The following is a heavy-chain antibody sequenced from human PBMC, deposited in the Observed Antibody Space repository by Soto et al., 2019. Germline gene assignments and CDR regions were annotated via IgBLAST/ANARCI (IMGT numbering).Heavy chain of an antibody. Sequence: GGSLRLSCAASGFTFSNAWMSWVRQAPGKGLEWVGRIKSKTDGGTTDYAAPVKGRFTISRDDSKNTLYLQMNSLKTEDTAVYYCALAVPQGGSCFYWGQGTLVTVSS. CDR3: ALAVPQGGSCFY. D-gene: IGHD2-15*01. V-gene: IGHV3-15*01. CDR2: IKSKTDGGTT. CDR1: GFTFSNAW. J-gene: IGHJ4*02.